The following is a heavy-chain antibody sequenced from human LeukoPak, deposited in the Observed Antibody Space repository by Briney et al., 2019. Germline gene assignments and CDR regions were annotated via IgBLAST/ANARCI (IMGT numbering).Heavy chain of an antibody. V-gene: IGHV3-30-3*01. D-gene: IGHD3-10*01. J-gene: IGHJ6*03. CDR2: ISYDGSNK. CDR1: GFTFSSYA. CDR3: ASGDRYYYGSGRETDYMDV. Sequence: GGSLRLSCAASGFTFSSYAMHWVRQAPGKGLEWVAVISYDGSNKYYADSVKGRFTISRDNSKNTLYLQMNSLRAEDTAVYYCASGDRYYYGSGRETDYMDVWGKGTTVTVSS.